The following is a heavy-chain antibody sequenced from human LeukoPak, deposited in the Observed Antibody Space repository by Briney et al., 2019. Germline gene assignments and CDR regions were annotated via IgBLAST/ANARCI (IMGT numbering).Heavy chain of an antibody. CDR1: GFTFGDYA. D-gene: IGHD3-10*01. J-gene: IGHJ4*02. Sequence: GGSLRLSCTASGFTFGDYAMSWVRQAPGKGLEWVSGINWNGGSTGYADSVKGRFTISRDNAKNSLYLQMNSLRAEDTALYYCARVDYYGSEYYFDYWGQGTLVTVSS. CDR3: ARVDYYGSEYYFDY. CDR2: INWNGGST. V-gene: IGHV3-20*04.